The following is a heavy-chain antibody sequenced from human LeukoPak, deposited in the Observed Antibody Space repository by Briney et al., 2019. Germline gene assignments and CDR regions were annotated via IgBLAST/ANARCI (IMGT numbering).Heavy chain of an antibody. V-gene: IGHV3-23*01. CDR1: GFTFSSYA. CDR2: ISGSGGST. D-gene: IGHD3-10*01. J-gene: IGHJ4*02. CDR3: AKDEGYYGSGSYPDY. Sequence: GGSLRLSCAASGFTFSSYAMSWGREAPGKGLEWVSAISGSGGSTYYADSVKGRFTISRDNSKNTLYLQMNSLRAEDTAVYYCAKDEGYYGSGSYPDYWGQGTLVTVSS.